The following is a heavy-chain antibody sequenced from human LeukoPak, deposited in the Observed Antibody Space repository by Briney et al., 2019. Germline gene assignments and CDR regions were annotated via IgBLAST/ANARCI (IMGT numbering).Heavy chain of an antibody. V-gene: IGHV3-9*01. CDR1: GFTFDAYA. D-gene: IGHD6-19*01. CDR3: AKEYSSGGYSWISAFDI. Sequence: GGSLRLSCAAAGFTFDAYAMHWVRQAPGKGLEWVSGISWNSGSIGYADSVKGRFTISRDDAKNSLYLQMNSLRAEDTALYYCAKEYSSGGYSWISAFDIWGQGTMVTVSS. J-gene: IGHJ3*02. CDR2: ISWNSGSI.